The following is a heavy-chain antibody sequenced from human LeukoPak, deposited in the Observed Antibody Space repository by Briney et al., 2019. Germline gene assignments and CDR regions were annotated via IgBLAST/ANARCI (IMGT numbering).Heavy chain of an antibody. CDR3: ARVWGDRFFDY. CDR1: GFTVSSNY. Sequence: PGGSLRLSCAASGFTVSSNYMSWVRQAPGKGLEWVSVIYSGGSTYYADSVKGRFTISRDDAKNSLYLQMNSLRAEDTAVYYCARVWGDRFFDYWGQGTLVTVSS. J-gene: IGHJ4*02. CDR2: IYSGGST. V-gene: IGHV3-66*01. D-gene: IGHD3-10*01.